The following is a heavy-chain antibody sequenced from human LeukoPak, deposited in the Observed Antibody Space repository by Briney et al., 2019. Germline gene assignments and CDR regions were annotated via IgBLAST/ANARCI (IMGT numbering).Heavy chain of an antibody. V-gene: IGHV3-23*01. CDR2: ITGGGDTT. CDR1: GFTFSSYA. D-gene: IGHD3-22*01. CDR3: ARAYGDSGYFQLPIDY. J-gene: IGHJ4*02. Sequence: PGGSLRLSCAASGFTFSSYAMSWVRQAPGKGLEWVSGITGGGDTTHQVDSVKGRFMISRDNLKNTLFLHMKGLRVEDTALYYCARAYGDSGYFQLPIDYWGQGALVVVSS.